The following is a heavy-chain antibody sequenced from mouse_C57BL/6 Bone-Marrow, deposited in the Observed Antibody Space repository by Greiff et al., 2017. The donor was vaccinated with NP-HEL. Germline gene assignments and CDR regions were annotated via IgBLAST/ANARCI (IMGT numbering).Heavy chain of an antibody. V-gene: IGHV14-4*01. J-gene: IGHJ2*01. CDR3: TTLADYYGKGY. Sequence: VQLQQSGAELVRPGASVKLSCTASGFNIKDDYMHWVKQRPEQGLEWIGWIDPENGDTEYASKFQGQATITADTSSNTAYLQLSSLTAEDTAVYDCTTLADYYGKGYGGQGTTLTVSS. CDR1: GFNIKDDY. D-gene: IGHD1-1*01. CDR2: IDPENGDT.